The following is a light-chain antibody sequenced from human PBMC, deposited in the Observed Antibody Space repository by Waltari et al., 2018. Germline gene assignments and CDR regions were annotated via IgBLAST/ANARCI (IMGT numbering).Light chain of an antibody. J-gene: IGKJ5*01. Sequence: DIQMTQSPSPLSASVGDSVPITCRASQTISSWLAWYQQQPGKAPRLLIYRASTLESGVPSRFSGSGSGTEFTLTISSLQPDDFATYYCQQYNSYSITFGQGTRLEIK. CDR2: RAS. CDR1: QTISSW. CDR3: QQYNSYSIT. V-gene: IGKV1-5*03.